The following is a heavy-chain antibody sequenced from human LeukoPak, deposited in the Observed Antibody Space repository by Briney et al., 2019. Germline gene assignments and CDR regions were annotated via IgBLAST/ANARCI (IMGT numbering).Heavy chain of an antibody. V-gene: IGHV3-23*01. CDR2: ISGSVGST. J-gene: IGHJ4*02. CDR3: AKDRSTYYDFWSGLNDY. D-gene: IGHD3-3*01. Sequence: GGSLRLSCAASGFTFSSYAMTWVRQAPGKGLEWVSAISGSVGSTYYADSVKGRFTISRDNSKNTLYLQMNSLRAEDTAVYYCAKDRSTYYDFWSGLNDYWGQGTLVTVSS. CDR1: GFTFSSYA.